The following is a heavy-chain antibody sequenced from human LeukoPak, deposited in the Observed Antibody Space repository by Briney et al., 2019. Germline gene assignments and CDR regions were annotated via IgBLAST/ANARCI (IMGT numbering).Heavy chain of an antibody. Sequence: GGSLRLSCAASGFTFSSYLMSWVRQAPGKGLEWVANIKQDGSEKNYVDSVKGRFTISRDNAKNSLYLQMNSLRAEDTAVYYCARARSLDYWGQGTLVTVSS. CDR1: GFTFSSYL. CDR2: IKQDGSEK. V-gene: IGHV3-7*04. CDR3: ARARSLDY. J-gene: IGHJ4*02.